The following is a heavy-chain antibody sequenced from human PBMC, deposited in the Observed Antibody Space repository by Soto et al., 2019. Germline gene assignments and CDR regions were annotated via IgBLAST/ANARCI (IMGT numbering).Heavy chain of an antibody. Sequence: VQLVESGGGLVQPGGSLRLSCAASGFTFSSYAISWVRQAPGQGLEWMGGIIPIFGTANYAQKFQGRVTITADKSTSTAYMELSSLRSEDTAVYYCASCSFRGYGYYGMDVWGQGTTVTVSS. D-gene: IGHD1-1*01. CDR1: GFTFSSYA. J-gene: IGHJ6*02. V-gene: IGHV1-69*06. CDR3: ASCSFRGYGYYGMDV. CDR2: IIPIFGTA.